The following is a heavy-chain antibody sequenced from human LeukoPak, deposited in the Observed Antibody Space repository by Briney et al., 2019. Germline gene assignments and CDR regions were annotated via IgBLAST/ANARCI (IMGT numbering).Heavy chain of an antibody. V-gene: IGHV3-23*01. Sequence: GGSLRLSCVSSGLTFSAYGMSWVRQAPGRGLEWVSGITSSGGSTYYADSVKGRFTISRDNSKNTLFLQMNGLRAEDTAVYYCAKRGGYCSSASCYYYYYMDVWGKGTTVTVSS. CDR1: GLTFSAYG. CDR2: ITSSGGST. CDR3: AKRGGYCSSASCYYYYYMDV. J-gene: IGHJ6*03. D-gene: IGHD2-2*01.